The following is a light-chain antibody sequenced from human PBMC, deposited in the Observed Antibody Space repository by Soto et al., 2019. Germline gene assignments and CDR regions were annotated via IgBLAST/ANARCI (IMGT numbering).Light chain of an antibody. CDR1: QSVSSSS. CDR2: GAS. Sequence: EIVLTPSPGTLSLSPGERATLSCRASQSVSSSSLAWYQRKRGQAPRLLIHGASNRATGIPDRFSGSGSGTDFTLTISRLEPEDFAVYYCQQYGGSPRTFGQGTKVDIK. J-gene: IGKJ1*01. CDR3: QQYGGSPRT. V-gene: IGKV3-20*01.